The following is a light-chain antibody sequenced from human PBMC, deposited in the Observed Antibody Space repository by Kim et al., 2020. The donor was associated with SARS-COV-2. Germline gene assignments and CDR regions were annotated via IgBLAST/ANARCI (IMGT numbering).Light chain of an antibody. CDR1: QSVSSN. CDR3: QQYNDWPGT. CDR2: GVS. Sequence: ETVMRQSPVTLSVSPGERAALSCRASQSVSSNLAWYQQKPGQAPRLLIYGVSTRATGVPDRSSGSGSGTEFTLTVSSLQSEDCAVYYCQQYNDWPGTFGQGTKVDIK. J-gene: IGKJ1*01. V-gene: IGKV3-15*01.